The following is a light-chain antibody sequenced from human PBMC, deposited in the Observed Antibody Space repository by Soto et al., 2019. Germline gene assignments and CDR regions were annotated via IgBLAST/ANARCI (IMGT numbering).Light chain of an antibody. J-gene: IGKJ2*01. Sequence: EIVLTQSPGTLSLSPGERASLSCRASQSVASSSLAWYQQKPGQAPRLLIYGASSRATGIPDRFSGSGSGTDFTLSISRLEPEDFAVYHCQQYGRSPYTFGPGTKLEIK. CDR3: QQYGRSPYT. V-gene: IGKV3-20*01. CDR2: GAS. CDR1: QSVASSS.